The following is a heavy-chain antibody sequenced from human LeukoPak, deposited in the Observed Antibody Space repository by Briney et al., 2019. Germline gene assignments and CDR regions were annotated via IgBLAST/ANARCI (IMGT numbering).Heavy chain of an antibody. Sequence: GGSLRLSCAASGFTFSSYAMSWVRQAPGKGLEWVSAISGSGGSTYYADSVKGRFTISGDNTKNTLYLQMNSLRAEDAAVYYCARDRPGYYYYGMDVWGQGTTVTVSS. J-gene: IGHJ6*02. CDR2: ISGSGGST. D-gene: IGHD6-6*01. CDR1: GFTFSSYA. V-gene: IGHV3-23*01. CDR3: ARDRPGYYYYGMDV.